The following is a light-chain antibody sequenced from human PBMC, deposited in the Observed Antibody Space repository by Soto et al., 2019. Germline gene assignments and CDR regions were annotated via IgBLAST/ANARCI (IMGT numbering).Light chain of an antibody. CDR1: RSDVGGYNY. J-gene: IGLJ3*02. CDR2: EVT. V-gene: IGLV2-8*01. CDR3: SSYAGSNTWV. Sequence: QSALTQPPSASGSPGQSVTISCTGSRSDVGGYNYVSWYQQHPGKAPKLMIYEVTKRPSGVPDRFSGSKSGNMASLTVSGLQAEDEADYYCSSYAGSNTWVFGGGTKVTVL.